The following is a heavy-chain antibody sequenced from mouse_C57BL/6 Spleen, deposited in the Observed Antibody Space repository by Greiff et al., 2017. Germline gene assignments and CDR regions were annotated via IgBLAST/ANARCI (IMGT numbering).Heavy chain of an antibody. CDR1: GYAFSSYW. J-gene: IGHJ2*01. CDR3: ARFYYGSSYYFDY. V-gene: IGHV1-80*01. D-gene: IGHD1-1*01. CDR2: IYPGDGDT. Sequence: QVQLKQPGAELVKPGASVKISCKASGYAFSSYWMNWVKQRPGKGLEWIGQIYPGDGDTNYNGKFKGTATLTADKSSSTAYMQLSSLTSEDSAVYFCARFYYGSSYYFDYWGQGTTLTVSS.